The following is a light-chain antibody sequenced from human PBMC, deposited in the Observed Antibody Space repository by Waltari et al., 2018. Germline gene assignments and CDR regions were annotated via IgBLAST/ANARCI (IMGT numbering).Light chain of an antibody. V-gene: IGLV3-19*01. CDR1: SLRTYY. J-gene: IGLJ2*01. Sequence: SSELTQDPAVSVALGQTVRITCQGDSLRTYYVSWFHKKPGQAPAIVLYGKNNRPSGIPDRFSASSSGSTASLTIIGAQAEDEADYYCHSRDSSGDVLIGGGTKLTVV. CDR2: GKN. CDR3: HSRDSSGDVL.